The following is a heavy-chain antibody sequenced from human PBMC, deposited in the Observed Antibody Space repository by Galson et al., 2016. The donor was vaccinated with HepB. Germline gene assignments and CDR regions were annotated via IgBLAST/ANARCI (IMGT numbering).Heavy chain of an antibody. D-gene: IGHD6-19*01. CDR3: ARRHYSGWYNYFDF. CDR1: GGSINIISFY. J-gene: IGHJ4*02. Sequence: SETLSLTCTVSGGSINIISFYWDWIRQPPGKGLEWIGSVYYSGSTNYNPSLKSRVTISEDTAKNQFSLKLNSVTAADTAVYFCARRHYSGWYNYFDFWGQGTLVTGSS. V-gene: IGHV4-39*01. CDR2: VYYSGST.